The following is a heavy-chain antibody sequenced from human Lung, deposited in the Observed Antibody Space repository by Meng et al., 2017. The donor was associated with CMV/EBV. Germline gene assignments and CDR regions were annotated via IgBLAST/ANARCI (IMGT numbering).Heavy chain of an antibody. Sequence: QGQCRQPAPPRVKPSETLSRTSPVSGASTTNHNWWAWVRQPPGKGLEWIGEIPHRGSSAYNPSLKSRVSMSIDKSKNQFSLKLTSVTAADTAVYHCLRRSGGSVWGQGTLVTVSS. D-gene: IGHD3-10*01. CDR3: LRRSGGSV. V-gene: IGHV4-4*02. J-gene: IGHJ1*01. CDR2: IPHRGSS. CDR1: GASTTNHNW.